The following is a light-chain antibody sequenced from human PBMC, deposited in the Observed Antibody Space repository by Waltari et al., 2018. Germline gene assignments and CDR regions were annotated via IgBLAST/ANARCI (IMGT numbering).Light chain of an antibody. Sequence: DIQMTQSPSTLYAYLGHRVTITCRASQSINNQLAWYQQKPGKGPKLLMYKASSLESGVPSRFSGSGSGTEFTLTISSLQPDDFATYYCQQYQSYWTFGQGTKVEIK. CDR2: KAS. V-gene: IGKV1-5*03. CDR1: QSINNQ. J-gene: IGKJ1*01. CDR3: QQYQSYWT.